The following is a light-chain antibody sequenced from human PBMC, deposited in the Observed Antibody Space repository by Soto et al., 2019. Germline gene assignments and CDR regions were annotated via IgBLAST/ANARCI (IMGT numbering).Light chain of an antibody. J-gene: IGKJ1*01. CDR3: QQSYSTPRT. Sequence: DIQMTQSPSAMSASVGDRVTITCRASQGIDNYLAWFQQKPGKVPQRLIYAASTLQGGVPSRFSGSGSGTDFTLTISSLQPEDFATYYCQQSYSTPRTFGQGTKVDIK. CDR2: AAS. V-gene: IGKV1-17*03. CDR1: QGIDNY.